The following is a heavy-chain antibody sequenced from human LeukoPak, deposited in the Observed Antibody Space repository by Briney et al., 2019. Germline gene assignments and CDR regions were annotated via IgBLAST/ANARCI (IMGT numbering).Heavy chain of an antibody. CDR2: IYYSGST. J-gene: IGHJ4*02. D-gene: IGHD5-18*01. CDR1: GGSISSGGYS. CDR3: ARGFSDTAMVS. V-gene: IGHV4-61*08. Sequence: SQTLSLTCAVSGGSISSGGYSWSWIRQPPGKGLEWIGYIYYSGSTNYNPSPKSRVTISVDTSKNQFSLKLSSVTAADTAVYYCARGFSDTAMVSWGQGTLVTVSS.